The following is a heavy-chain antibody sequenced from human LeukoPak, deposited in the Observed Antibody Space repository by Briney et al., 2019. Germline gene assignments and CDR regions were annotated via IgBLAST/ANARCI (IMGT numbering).Heavy chain of an antibody. J-gene: IGHJ4*02. Sequence: KSGGSLRLSCAASGFTFSRYSMNWVRQPPGKGLEWVSSISASGSHIYYADSVKGRFSISRDSARNSVYVQMSSLRAEDTAVYYCAGGPQFCSGGSCFGYYFDYWGQGALVTVSS. D-gene: IGHD2-15*01. CDR2: ISASGSHI. V-gene: IGHV3-21*01. CDR3: AGGPQFCSGGSCFGYYFDY. CDR1: GFTFSRYS.